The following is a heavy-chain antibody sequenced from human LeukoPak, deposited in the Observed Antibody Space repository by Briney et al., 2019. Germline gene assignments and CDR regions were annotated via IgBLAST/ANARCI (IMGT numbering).Heavy chain of an antibody. D-gene: IGHD6-13*01. CDR3: ARVKVAVAGIGWFDP. V-gene: IGHV3-48*01. J-gene: IGHJ5*02. CDR2: IRSSGYPI. Sequence: GGSLRLSCAASGFTFSGYSMNWVRQAPGKGLEWVSYIRSSGYPIHYADSVKGRFTISRDNAKSSVYLQMNSLRAEDTAVYYCARVKVAVAGIGWFDPWGQGSLVTVSS. CDR1: GFTFSGYS.